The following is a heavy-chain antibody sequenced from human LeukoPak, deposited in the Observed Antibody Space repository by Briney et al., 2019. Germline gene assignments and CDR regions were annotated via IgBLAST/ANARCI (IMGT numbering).Heavy chain of an antibody. CDR2: INHSGST. D-gene: IGHD3-9*01. CDR1: GGSFSGYY. J-gene: IGHJ5*02. V-gene: IGHV4-34*01. CDR3: ARCRYCDWLLSHNWFDP. Sequence: SETLSLTCAVYGGSFSGYYWSWIRQPPGKGLEWIGEINHSGSTNYNPSLKSRVTISVDTSKNQCSMKLSSVTAADTAVYYCARCRYCDWLLSHNWFDPWGQGTLVTVSS.